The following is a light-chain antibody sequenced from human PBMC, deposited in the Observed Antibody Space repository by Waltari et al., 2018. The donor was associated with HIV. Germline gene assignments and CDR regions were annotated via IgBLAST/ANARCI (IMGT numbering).Light chain of an antibody. CDR3: ILFFGGTHPWV. CDR1: TGPVTSGHS. V-gene: IGLV7-43*01. Sequence: QTVVTQKPSLTVSPGGTVTLTCSPSTGPVTSGHSPNWFQQKPRHAAWPLIYVAGKKHSWTPARFSGSLHGGKAALTLSGAQPEDEADYYCILFFGGTHPWVFVGGTKLTVL. CDR2: VAG. J-gene: IGLJ3*02.